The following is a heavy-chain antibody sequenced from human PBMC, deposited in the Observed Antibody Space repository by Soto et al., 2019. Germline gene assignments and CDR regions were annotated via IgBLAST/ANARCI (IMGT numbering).Heavy chain of an antibody. Sequence: SETLSLTCTVSGGSISGYYWSWIRQPPGKGLEWIGYIYYSGSTNYNPSLKSRVNISVDTSKNQFSLKLSSVTAADTAVYYCTREIGKAVADPRYFDYWGQGTLVTVSS. CDR2: IYYSGST. J-gene: IGHJ4*02. V-gene: IGHV4-59*01. CDR3: TREIGKAVADPRYFDY. D-gene: IGHD6-19*01. CDR1: GGSISGYY.